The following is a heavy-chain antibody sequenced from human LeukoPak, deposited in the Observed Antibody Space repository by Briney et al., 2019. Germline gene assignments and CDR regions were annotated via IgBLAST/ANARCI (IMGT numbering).Heavy chain of an antibody. CDR3: ARLTYYYDSSGLGAGTAFDY. Sequence: PSETLSLTCAVSGGSISSGGYSWSWIRQPPGKGLEWIGYIYHSGSTYYNPSLKSRVTISVDRSKNQFSLKLSSVTAADTAVYYCARLTYYYDSSGLGAGTAFDYWGQGTLVTVSS. CDR2: IYHSGST. V-gene: IGHV4-30-2*01. CDR1: GGSISSGGYS. D-gene: IGHD3-22*01. J-gene: IGHJ4*02.